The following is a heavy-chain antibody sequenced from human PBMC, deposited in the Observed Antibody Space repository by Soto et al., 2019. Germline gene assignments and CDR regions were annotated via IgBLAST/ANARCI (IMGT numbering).Heavy chain of an antibody. J-gene: IGHJ6*01. CDR1: GGYISTYY. V-gene: IGHV4-4*07. CDR2: IHASGNT. CDR3: ARGGQHRKASYNYEMDV. D-gene: IGHD6-13*01. Sequence: QVQLLESGPGLVKPSETLSLTCNVSGGYISTYYWSWIRQPAGKGLEWIGRIHASGNTDYNPSLKSRVTMSVDTSKNQFSLRLTSLTAADTAVYYCARGGQHRKASYNYEMDVWGQGTTVTVSS.